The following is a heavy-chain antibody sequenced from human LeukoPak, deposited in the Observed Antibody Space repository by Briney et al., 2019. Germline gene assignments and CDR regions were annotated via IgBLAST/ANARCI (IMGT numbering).Heavy chain of an antibody. D-gene: IGHD3-22*01. CDR1: GGSISSGGYS. CDR2: IYHSGST. V-gene: IGHV4-30-2*01. CDR3: ASFNYYDSSGLKY. J-gene: IGHJ4*02. Sequence: PSQTLSLTCAVSGGSISSGGYSWSWIRQPPGKGLEWIGYIYHSGSTYYNPSLKSRVTISVDRSKNQFSLKLSSVTAADTAVYYCASFNYYDSSGLKYWGQGTLVTASS.